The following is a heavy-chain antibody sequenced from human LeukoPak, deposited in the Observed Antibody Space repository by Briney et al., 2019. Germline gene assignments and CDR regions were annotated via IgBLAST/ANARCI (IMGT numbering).Heavy chain of an antibody. J-gene: IGHJ4*02. V-gene: IGHV4-30-4*01. Sequence: PSQTLSLTCIVSGGSISSGDYYWSWIRQPPGKGLEWIGYIYYSGSTDYNPSLKSRATISVDTSKNQFSLKLSSVTAADTAVYYCARARRYSSSWYFFNYWGQGTLVTVSS. CDR1: GGSISSGDYY. CDR3: ARARRYSSSWYFFNY. D-gene: IGHD6-13*01. CDR2: IYYSGST.